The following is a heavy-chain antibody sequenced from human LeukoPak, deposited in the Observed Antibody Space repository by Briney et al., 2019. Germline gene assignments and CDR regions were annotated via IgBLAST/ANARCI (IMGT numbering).Heavy chain of an antibody. V-gene: IGHV2-5*01. D-gene: IGHD3-10*01. CDR2: IYWNDDK. Sequence: SGPTLVNPTQTLTLTCTFSGFSHSTSGVGVGWIRQPPGKALEWLALIYWNDDKRYSPSLKSRLTITKDTSKNQVVLTMTNMDPVDTATYYCAHSPTYYYGSGSPGRLSYFDYWGQGTLVTVSS. CDR3: AHSPTYYYGSGSPGRLSYFDY. CDR1: GFSHSTSGVG. J-gene: IGHJ4*02.